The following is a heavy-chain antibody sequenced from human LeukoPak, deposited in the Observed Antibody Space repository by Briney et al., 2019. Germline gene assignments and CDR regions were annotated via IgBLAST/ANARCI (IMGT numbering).Heavy chain of an antibody. CDR1: GFILSSSE. Sequence: QSGGSLRLSCVASGFILSSSEMNWVRQAPGKGLEWVSYISDGGKTKYSADSVKGRFTISRDNAKNSLYLQMNSLRAEDTAVYYCARDYSGRSLDPWGQGTLVTVSS. CDR2: ISDGGKTK. V-gene: IGHV3-48*03. J-gene: IGHJ5*02. CDR3: ARDYSGRSLDP. D-gene: IGHD5-12*01.